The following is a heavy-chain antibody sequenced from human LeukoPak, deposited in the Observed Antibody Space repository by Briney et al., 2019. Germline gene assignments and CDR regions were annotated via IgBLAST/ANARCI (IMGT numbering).Heavy chain of an antibody. CDR3: TRHEITMVRGVNYYYYMDV. CDR1: GFTFSGSA. D-gene: IGHD3-10*01. Sequence: GGSLKFSCAASGFTFSGSAMHWVRQASGKGLEWVGRIRSKANSYATAYAASVKGRFTISRDDSKNTAYLQMNSLKTEDTAVYYCTRHEITMVRGVNYYYYMDVWGKGTTVTVSS. J-gene: IGHJ6*03. V-gene: IGHV3-73*01. CDR2: IRSKANSYAT.